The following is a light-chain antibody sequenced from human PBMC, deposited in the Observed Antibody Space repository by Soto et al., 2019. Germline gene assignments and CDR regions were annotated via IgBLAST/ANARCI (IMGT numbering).Light chain of an antibody. V-gene: IGKV1-33*01. J-gene: IGKJ5*01. Sequence: DIQRTESASSLAAAVGGSVNITCQASQDISNYLNWYKQKPGKDPKLLIYDASNLETGVQSRFSGSGSATDFTLTLSRLTPEDIATYYCPPYDTPVTVGKGTRLDIK. CDR1: QDISNY. CDR2: DAS. CDR3: PPYDTPVT.